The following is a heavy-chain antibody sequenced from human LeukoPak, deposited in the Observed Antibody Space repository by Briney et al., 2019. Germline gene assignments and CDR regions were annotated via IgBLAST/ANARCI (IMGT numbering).Heavy chain of an antibody. J-gene: IGHJ4*02. Sequence: PSETLSVTCAVYGGSFSGYYWSWIRQPPGKGLEWIGEINHSGSTNYNPSLKSRVTISVDTSKNQLSLKLSSVTAADTAVYYCASLYSSGWYNVNWGQGTLVTVSS. CDR1: GGSFSGYY. CDR3: ASLYSSGWYNVN. CDR2: INHSGST. V-gene: IGHV4-34*01. D-gene: IGHD6-19*01.